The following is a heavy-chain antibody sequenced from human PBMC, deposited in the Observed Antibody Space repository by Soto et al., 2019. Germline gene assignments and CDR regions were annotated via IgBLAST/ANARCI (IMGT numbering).Heavy chain of an antibody. Sequence: TGGSLRLSCAASGFAFSNAWMSWVRQAPGKGLEWVGRIKSETDGETTDYVAPVKGRFTISRDDSKNTLYLQMNSLKIEDTAVYYCTTDLNGGFDYWGRGTLVTVSS. D-gene: IGHD2-8*01. J-gene: IGHJ4*02. CDR1: GFAFSNAW. CDR2: IKSETDGETT. CDR3: TTDLNGGFDY. V-gene: IGHV3-15*01.